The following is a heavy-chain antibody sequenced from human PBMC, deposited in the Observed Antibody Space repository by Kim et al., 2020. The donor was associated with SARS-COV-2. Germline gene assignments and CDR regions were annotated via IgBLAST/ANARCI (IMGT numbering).Heavy chain of an antibody. V-gene: IGHV3-33*05. CDR2: ISYDGSNK. Sequence: GGSLRLSCAASGFTFSSYGMHWVRQAPGKGLEWVAVISYDGSNKYYADSVKGRFTISRDNSKNTLYLQMNSLRAEDTAVYYCARDGDIVVVNYGMDVWGQGTTVTVSS. J-gene: IGHJ6*02. CDR1: GFTFSSYG. CDR3: ARDGDIVVVNYGMDV. D-gene: IGHD2-2*01.